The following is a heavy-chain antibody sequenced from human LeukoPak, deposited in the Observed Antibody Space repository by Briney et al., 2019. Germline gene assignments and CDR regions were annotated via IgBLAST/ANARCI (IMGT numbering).Heavy chain of an antibody. CDR3: ARDDTSAHFFDS. D-gene: IGHD3-10*01. J-gene: IGHJ4*02. Sequence: GGSLRLSCAASGFTFKIYSTNWVRQAPGKGLEWVSSISTDSSHMYYADSVKGRFTVSRDNAKNSLYLQMNTLRAEDTAVYYCARDDTSAHFFDSWGQGTLVTVSS. V-gene: IGHV3-21*06. CDR1: GFTFKIYS. CDR2: ISTDSSHM.